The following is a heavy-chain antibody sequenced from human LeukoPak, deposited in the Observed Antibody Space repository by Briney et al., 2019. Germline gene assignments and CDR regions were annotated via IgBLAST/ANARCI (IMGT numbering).Heavy chain of an antibody. Sequence: ASVKVSCKTSGYTFTGYYMHWVRQAPGQGLEWMGGINPNSGGTNYAQKFQGRVTMTRDTSISTAYMELSRLRSDDTAVYYCARGGYYGSGNDFRFDPWGQGTLVTVSS. D-gene: IGHD3-10*01. CDR1: GYTFTGYY. V-gene: IGHV1-2*02. CDR2: INPNSGGT. CDR3: ARGGYYGSGNDFRFDP. J-gene: IGHJ5*02.